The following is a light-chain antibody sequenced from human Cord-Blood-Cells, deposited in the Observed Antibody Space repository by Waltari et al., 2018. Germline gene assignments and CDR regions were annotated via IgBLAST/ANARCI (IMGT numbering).Light chain of an antibody. V-gene: IGKV4-1*01. CDR1: QSVLYSSNNKTY. Sequence: DIVMTQSPDSLAVSLGERATINCKSSQSVLYSSNNKTYLAWYQQKPGQPPKLLIYWASTRESGVPVRFSGGGSGTDFTLTISSLQAEDVAVYYCQQYYSTPWTFGQGTKVEIK. CDR2: WAS. J-gene: IGKJ1*01. CDR3: QQYYSTPWT.